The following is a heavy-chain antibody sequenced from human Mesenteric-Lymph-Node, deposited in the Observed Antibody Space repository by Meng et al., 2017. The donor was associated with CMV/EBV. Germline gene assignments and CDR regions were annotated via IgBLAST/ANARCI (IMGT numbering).Heavy chain of an antibody. CDR2: VTWNSDKL. Sequence: GGSLRLSCVASGFTLDNFAMHWVRQAPGKGLEWVSGVTWNSDKLAYADSVKGRFTISRDNTRNSLYLQMNSLGPEDTALYYCAKGIRITMSRAPFDIWGQGTMVTVSS. CDR3: AKGIRITMSRAPFDI. D-gene: IGHD3-10*02. V-gene: IGHV3-9*01. CDR1: GFTLDNFA. J-gene: IGHJ3*02.